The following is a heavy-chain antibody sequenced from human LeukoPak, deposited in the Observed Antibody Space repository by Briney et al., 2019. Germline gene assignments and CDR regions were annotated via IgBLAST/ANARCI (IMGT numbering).Heavy chain of an antibody. CDR2: TYYRSQQWHS. V-gene: IGHV6-1*01. CDR3: GRETDFGVVTN. D-gene: IGHD3-3*01. CDR1: GDSVSSNGAS. Sequence: SQTLSLTCAISGDSVSSNGASWNWIRKSPSRGLKWLGRTYYRSQQWHSDYAPSVKGRITLNPDTSKNQFSLQLNSMTPEDTAVYYCGRETDFGVVTNWGQGTLVTVSS. J-gene: IGHJ4*02.